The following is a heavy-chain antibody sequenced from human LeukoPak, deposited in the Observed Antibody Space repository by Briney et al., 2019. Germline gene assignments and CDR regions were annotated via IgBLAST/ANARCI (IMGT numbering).Heavy chain of an antibody. CDR1: GFTFSSYS. CDR2: ISSSSSYI. Sequence: GGSLRLSCAASGFTFSSYSMNWVRQAPGKGLEWVSSISSSSSYIYYADSVKGRFTISRDNAKNSLHLQMNSLRVEDTAVYYCARGRTWYYDSSGYYPFDHWGQGTLVTVSS. V-gene: IGHV3-21*01. J-gene: IGHJ4*02. CDR3: ARGRTWYYDSSGYYPFDH. D-gene: IGHD3-22*01.